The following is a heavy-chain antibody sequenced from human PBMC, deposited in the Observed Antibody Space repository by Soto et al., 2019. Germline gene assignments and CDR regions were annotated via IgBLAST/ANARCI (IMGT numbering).Heavy chain of an antibody. CDR2: IDPGSGYT. D-gene: IGHD2-8*01. CDR1: GYTLTNYA. CDR3: TRDLNGGNPFDY. V-gene: IGHV1-3*01. Sequence: QVQLVQSGAEVKKPGASVRVSCKPSGYTLTNYAIQWVRQAAGQGLGWLGWIDPGSGYTEYSQRFQGRVTLSRDNSASTFYMDLTSLTSGDTAVYFCTRDLNGGNPFDYWGQGTLVTVSS. J-gene: IGHJ4*02.